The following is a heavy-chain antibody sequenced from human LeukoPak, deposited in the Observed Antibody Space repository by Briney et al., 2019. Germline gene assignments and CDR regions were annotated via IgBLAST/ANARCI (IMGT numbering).Heavy chain of an antibody. CDR1: GLTLSRYS. D-gene: IGHD2-15*01. Sequence: GGSLRLACAASGLTLSRYSMGWVRQAPGKGLEWVANIKQDGSQKYYVYSVNGRFTISSDNANNSLYLQMNSLRAEDTAVYYGATSSWHDYWGQGTLVTVSS. J-gene: IGHJ4*02. CDR2: IKQDGSQK. CDR3: ATSSWHDY. V-gene: IGHV3-7*01.